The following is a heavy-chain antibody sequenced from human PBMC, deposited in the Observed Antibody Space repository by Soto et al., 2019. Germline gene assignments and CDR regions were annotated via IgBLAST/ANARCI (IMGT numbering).Heavy chain of an antibody. CDR1: GGSFSDYY. V-gene: IGHV4-34*01. CDR2: FKHSGGT. D-gene: IGHD3-22*01. Sequence: QVHLQQWGAGLLKPSETLSLTCGVYGGSFSDYYWSWIRQSPGKGLEWIGEFKHSGGTNYSPSLTGRVTISADTSKKQLYLKLTSVTAADTAVYYCARQVVGLVVTQDWGQGTLVTVSS. CDR3: ARQVVGLVVTQD. J-gene: IGHJ4*02.